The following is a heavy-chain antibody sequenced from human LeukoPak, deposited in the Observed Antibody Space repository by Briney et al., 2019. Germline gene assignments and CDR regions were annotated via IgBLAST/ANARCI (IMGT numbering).Heavy chain of an antibody. CDR3: ARHFDNGDYKKTFDI. Sequence: PSETLSLTCSVFGGSISGTTYYWVWIRQPPGKGLECIASMHYTGRAYYNPSLKSRATISADTSKNHFSLHLRTVTAADTAVYYCARHFDNGDYKKTFDIWGQGTMVTVSS. J-gene: IGHJ3*02. D-gene: IGHD4-17*01. CDR2: MHYTGRA. V-gene: IGHV4-39*01. CDR1: GGSISGTTYY.